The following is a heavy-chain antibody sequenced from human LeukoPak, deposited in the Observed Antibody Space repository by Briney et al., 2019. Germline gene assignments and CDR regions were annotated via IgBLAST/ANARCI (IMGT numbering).Heavy chain of an antibody. Sequence: PSETLSLTCTVSGGSISSYYWSWIRQPPGKGLEWIGYIYYSGSTNYNPSLKSRVTISVDTSKNQFSLRLSSVTAADTAVYYCARHRGGGWYGEPFDYWGQGTLVTVSS. J-gene: IGHJ4*02. CDR3: ARHRGGGWYGEPFDY. CDR1: GGSISSYY. V-gene: IGHV4-59*08. D-gene: IGHD6-19*01. CDR2: IYYSGST.